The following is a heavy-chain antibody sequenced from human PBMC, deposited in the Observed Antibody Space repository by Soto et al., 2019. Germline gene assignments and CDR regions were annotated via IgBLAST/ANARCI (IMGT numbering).Heavy chain of an antibody. V-gene: IGHV4-59*01. J-gene: IGHJ6*02. CDR2: IYYSGST. D-gene: IGHD6-6*01. CDR3: ASSKQLVQFSGMDV. Sequence: PSETLSLTCTVSGGSISSYYWSWIRQPPGKGLEWIGYIYYSGSTNYNPSLKSRVTIPVDTSKNQFSLKLSSVTAADTAVYYCASSKQLVQFSGMDVWGQGTTVTVSS. CDR1: GGSISSYY.